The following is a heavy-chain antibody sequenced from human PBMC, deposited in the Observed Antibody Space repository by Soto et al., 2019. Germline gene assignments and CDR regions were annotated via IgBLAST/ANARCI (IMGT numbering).Heavy chain of an antibody. J-gene: IGHJ6*02. CDR1: GGSISSSVYY. Sequence: QLQLQESGPGLVKPSETLSLTCTVSGGSISSSVYYWGWIRQPPGKGLEWIGSIYYSGGGNYNPSLKSRVIISVDTSKNQFSLKMSSVTAADTAVYYCAGRPIYSNNVMDVWGQGTTVTVS. CDR3: AGRPIYSNNVMDV. CDR2: IYYSGGG. V-gene: IGHV4-39*01. D-gene: IGHD4-4*01.